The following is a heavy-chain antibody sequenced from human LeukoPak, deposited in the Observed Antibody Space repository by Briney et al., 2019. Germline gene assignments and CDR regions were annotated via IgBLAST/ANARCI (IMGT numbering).Heavy chain of an antibody. V-gene: IGHV4-30-4*01. J-gene: IGHJ4*02. CDR1: NDSINSGDYY. Sequence: MTSETLSLTCTVSNDSINSGDYYWNWIRQPPGKGLEWIGYIFHRGGTSYNPSLKSRILFSVDTSQNQFSLKLNSVTAADTAVYYCVREILYCSGGSCYRGPFDNWGQGTLVTVSA. CDR3: VREILYCSGGSCYRGPFDN. CDR2: IFHRGGT. D-gene: IGHD2-15*01.